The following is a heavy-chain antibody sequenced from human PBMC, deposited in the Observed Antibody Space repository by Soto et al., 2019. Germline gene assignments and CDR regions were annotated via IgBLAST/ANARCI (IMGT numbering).Heavy chain of an antibody. Sequence: SETLSLTCSVSGGSITNTDYYWNWIRQSPGKGLEWIGSIDYSGSTYYNPSLKSRVIISADTSKNLFSLKLRSVTAADTAVYYCARYTYTSRYNYYGMDVWGPGTTVTVSS. CDR2: IDYSGST. CDR1: GGSITNTDYY. CDR3: ARYTYTSRYNYYGMDV. J-gene: IGHJ6*02. D-gene: IGHD2-2*02. V-gene: IGHV4-30-4*01.